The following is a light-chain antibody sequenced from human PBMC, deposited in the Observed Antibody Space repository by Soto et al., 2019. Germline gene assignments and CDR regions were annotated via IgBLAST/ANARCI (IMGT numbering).Light chain of an antibody. CDR3: QQYNNWLTWT. CDR2: GAS. Sequence: EFVLTQSPGTLSLSPGERATLSCRASQSVSSNLAWYQQKPGQAPRLLIYGASTRATGIPARFSGSGSGTEFTLTISSLQSEDFAVYYCQQYNNWLTWTFGQGTKVDI. CDR1: QSVSSN. J-gene: IGKJ1*01. V-gene: IGKV3-15*01.